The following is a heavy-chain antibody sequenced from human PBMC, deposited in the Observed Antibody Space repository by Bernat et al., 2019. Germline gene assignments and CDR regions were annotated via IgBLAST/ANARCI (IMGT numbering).Heavy chain of an antibody. V-gene: IGHV3-53*01. CDR3: ARVAHDGGNSGPFDY. CDR1: GFSVSSNY. Sequence: EVQLVESGGGLIQPGGSLRLSCAASGFSVSSNYMSWVRQAPGKGLEGVSVIYSDGSTHYADAGKGRFTISRDNVKNTLYLQSKSLRAEDTAVYYCARVAHDGGNSGPFDYWGQGTLVAVSS. CDR2: IYSDGST. J-gene: IGHJ4*02. D-gene: IGHD4-23*01.